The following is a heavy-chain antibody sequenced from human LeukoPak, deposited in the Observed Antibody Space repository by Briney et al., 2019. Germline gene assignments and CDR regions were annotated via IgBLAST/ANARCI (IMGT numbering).Heavy chain of an antibody. V-gene: IGHV3-23*01. CDR3: AKDLYPRLVVPAAGFDY. D-gene: IGHD2-2*01. CDR1: GFTFSSYA. J-gene: IGHJ4*02. Sequence: GGSLRLSCAASGFTFSSYAMSWVRQAPGKGLEWVSAISGSGGSTYYADSVKGRFTISRDNSKNTLYLQMNSLRAEDTAVYYCAKDLYPRLVVPAAGFDYWGQGTLVTVSS. CDR2: ISGSGGST.